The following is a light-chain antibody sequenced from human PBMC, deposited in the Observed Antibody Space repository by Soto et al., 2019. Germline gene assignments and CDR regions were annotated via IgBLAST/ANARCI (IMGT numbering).Light chain of an antibody. CDR1: QSISTY. V-gene: IGKV1-39*01. CDR3: QQRSRWPALT. J-gene: IGKJ4*01. CDR2: AAS. Sequence: DIQMTQSPSSLSASVGDRVTITCRASQSISTYLNWYQQTPGKAPKLLIYAASSLQSGVPSRFSGSGSGTDFTLTISSLHPEDSATYYCQQRSRWPALTFGGGTKVEI.